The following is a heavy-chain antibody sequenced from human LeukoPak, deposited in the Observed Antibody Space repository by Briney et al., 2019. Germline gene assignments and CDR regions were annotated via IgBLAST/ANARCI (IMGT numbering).Heavy chain of an antibody. J-gene: IGHJ4*02. CDR1: GGSISSGGYY. Sequence: SQTLSLTCTVSGGSISSGGYYWSWIRQPPGKGLEWIGYIYHSGSTYYNPSLKSRVTISVDRSKNQFSLKLSSVAAADTAVYYCASPLYSSSSGLGYWGQGTLVTVSS. CDR3: ASPLYSSSSGLGY. D-gene: IGHD6-6*01. V-gene: IGHV4-30-2*01. CDR2: IYHSGST.